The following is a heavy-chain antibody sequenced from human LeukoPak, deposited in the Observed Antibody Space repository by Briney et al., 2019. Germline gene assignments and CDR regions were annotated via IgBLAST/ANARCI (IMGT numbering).Heavy chain of an antibody. Sequence: SQTLSLTCAVSGGSISSDDYSWSWLRQPPGKGLEWIGYIYHSGSTYYNPSLKSRVTISVDRSKNQFSLELSSVTAADTAVYYCARASSSSWQYNWFDPWGQGTLVTVSS. D-gene: IGHD6-13*01. CDR2: IYHSGST. CDR1: GGSISSDDYS. V-gene: IGHV4-30-2*01. J-gene: IGHJ5*02. CDR3: ARASSSSWQYNWFDP.